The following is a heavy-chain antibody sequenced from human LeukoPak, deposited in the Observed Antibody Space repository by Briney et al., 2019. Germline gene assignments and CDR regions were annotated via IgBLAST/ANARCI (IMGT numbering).Heavy chain of an antibody. Sequence: PSGTLSLTCAVSGGSISSSNWWSWDRQPPGKGLEWIGEIYHSGSTNYNPSLKSRVTISVDTSKNQFSLKLSSVTAADTAVYYCARAVVPDAFDIWGQGTMVTVSS. CDR1: GGSISSSNW. V-gene: IGHV4-4*02. D-gene: IGHD2-15*01. J-gene: IGHJ3*02. CDR2: IYHSGST. CDR3: ARAVVPDAFDI.